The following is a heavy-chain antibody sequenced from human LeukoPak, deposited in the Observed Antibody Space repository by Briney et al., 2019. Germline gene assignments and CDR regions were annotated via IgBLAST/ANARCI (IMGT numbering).Heavy chain of an antibody. CDR1: GFTFSSSA. J-gene: IGHJ4*02. CDR3: AKDQRWESPHYLDS. CDR2: ISSSGGST. D-gene: IGHD1-26*01. V-gene: IGHV3-23*01. Sequence: GGSLRLSCAASGFTFSSSAMSWVRQVPGKGLEWVSGISSSGGSTNYADSVRGRFTISRDNSKNTLYVQMNSLRDEDTALCYCAKDQRWESPHYLDSWGQGTLVTVSS.